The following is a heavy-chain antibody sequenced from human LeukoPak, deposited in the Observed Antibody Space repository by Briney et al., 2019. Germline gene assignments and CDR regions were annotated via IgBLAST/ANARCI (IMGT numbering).Heavy chain of an antibody. V-gene: IGHV4-59*01. J-gene: IGHJ4*02. CDR2: IYYSGGT. Sequence: SETLSLSCTVSGGSISSYYWSWIRQPPGKGLEWIGYIYYSGGTNYNPSLKSRVTISVDTSKNQFSLKLSSVTAADTAVYYCARGDYYYDSSGYGFYFDYWGQGTLVTVSS. CDR3: ARGDYYYDSSGYGFYFDY. CDR1: GGSISSYY. D-gene: IGHD3-22*01.